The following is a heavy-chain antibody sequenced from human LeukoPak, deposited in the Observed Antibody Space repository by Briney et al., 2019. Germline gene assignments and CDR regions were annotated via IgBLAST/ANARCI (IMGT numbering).Heavy chain of an antibody. D-gene: IGHD5/OR15-5a*01. J-gene: IGHJ4*02. CDR2: ISAYNGNT. CDR3: ERAGPSGVYDY. CDR1: RYTFTSYG. V-gene: IGHV1-18*01. Sequence: GASVKVSSKASRYTFTSYGISWVRQAPGQGLEWIGWISAYNGNTNYAQKLQGRVTMTTDTSTSTAYMGRRILRSAATALYNCERAGPSGVYDYWGQGTLVSVSS.